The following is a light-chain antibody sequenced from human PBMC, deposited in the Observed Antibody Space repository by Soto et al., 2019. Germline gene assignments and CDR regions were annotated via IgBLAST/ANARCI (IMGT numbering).Light chain of an antibody. CDR3: QSYDSSLSGWV. Sequence: QSVLTQPPSVSGAPGQRVTISCTGSSSNIGAGYDVHWYQQPPGTAPKLLIYGNSNRPSGVPDRFSGSKSGTSASLAITGLQAEDEADYYCQSYDSSLSGWVFGGGTQVTVL. CDR1: SSNIGAGYD. J-gene: IGLJ3*02. V-gene: IGLV1-40*01. CDR2: GNS.